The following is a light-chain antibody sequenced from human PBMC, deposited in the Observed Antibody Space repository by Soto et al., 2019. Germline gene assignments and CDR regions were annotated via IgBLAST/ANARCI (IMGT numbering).Light chain of an antibody. CDR1: SSDVGGYNY. CDR2: DVS. CDR3: TSYTSSNTHV. V-gene: IGLV2-14*01. Sequence: QSVLTQPASVSGSPGQSITISCTGTSSDVGGYNYVSWLQQHPGKVPKLIIYDVSSRPSGVSNRFSGSKSGNTASLTISGLQAEDEADYHCTSYTSSNTHVFGGGTKVTVL. J-gene: IGLJ1*01.